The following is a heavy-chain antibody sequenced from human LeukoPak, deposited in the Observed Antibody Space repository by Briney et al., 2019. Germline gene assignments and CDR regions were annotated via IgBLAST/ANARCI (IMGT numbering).Heavy chain of an antibody. CDR2: IKHDGSEK. CDR1: GFTFSSYS. V-gene: IGHV3-7*01. Sequence: AGGSLRLSCAASGFTFSSYSTSWVRQAPGKGLEWVASIKHDGSEKYYVDSVRGRFTISRDNTMNSLYLQMSSLRAEDTAVYYCATDRGWRTSGYYLYYFEYWGQGTLVTYSS. CDR3: ATDRGWRTSGYYLYYFEY. J-gene: IGHJ4*02. D-gene: IGHD3-3*01.